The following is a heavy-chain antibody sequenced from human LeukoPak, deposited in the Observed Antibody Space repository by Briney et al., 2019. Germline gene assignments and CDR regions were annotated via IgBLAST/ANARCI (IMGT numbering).Heavy chain of an antibody. CDR2: MNPNSGNT. D-gene: IGHD4-17*01. CDR1: GYTFTSYD. Sequence: ASVKVSCKASGYTFTSYDINWVRQATGQGLEWMGWMNPNSGNTGYAQKFQGRVTMTRNTSISTAYTELSSLRSEDTAVYYCARASFYGGNSGKDYWGQGTLVTVSS. CDR3: ARASFYGGNSGKDY. J-gene: IGHJ4*02. V-gene: IGHV1-8*01.